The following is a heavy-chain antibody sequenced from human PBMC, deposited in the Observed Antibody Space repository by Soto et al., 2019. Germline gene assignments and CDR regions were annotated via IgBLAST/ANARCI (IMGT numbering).Heavy chain of an antibody. Sequence: QVQLVESGGGVVQPGRSLRLSCAASGFTFSSYAMHWVRQAPGKGLEWVAVISYDGSNKYYADSVKGRFTISRDNSKNTLYLQMNRLRAEDTAVYYCARAKCSGGSCDSASYFDYWGQGTLVTVSS. D-gene: IGHD2-15*01. J-gene: IGHJ4*02. V-gene: IGHV3-30-3*01. CDR2: ISYDGSNK. CDR1: GFTFSSYA. CDR3: ARAKCSGGSCDSASYFDY.